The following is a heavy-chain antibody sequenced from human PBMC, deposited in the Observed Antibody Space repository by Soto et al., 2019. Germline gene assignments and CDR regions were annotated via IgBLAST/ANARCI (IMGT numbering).Heavy chain of an antibody. Sequence: EVQLLESGGGLVQPGGSLRLSCAASGFTFSSYAMSWVRQAPGKALEWVSAVSGSGGSTYYADSVKGRYTVSRDNSKDTLYQQMNSLRAKDTAVYYRARDSMLRGVIGAEDAFDIWGQGTIVTVSS. CDR1: GFTFSSYA. J-gene: IGHJ3*02. CDR3: ARDSMLRGVIGAEDAFDI. D-gene: IGHD3-10*01. CDR2: VSGSGGST. V-gene: IGHV3-23*01.